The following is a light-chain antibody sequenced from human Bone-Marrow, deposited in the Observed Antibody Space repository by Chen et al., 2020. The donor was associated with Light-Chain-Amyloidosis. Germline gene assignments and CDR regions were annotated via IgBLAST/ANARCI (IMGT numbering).Light chain of an antibody. V-gene: IGLV3-21*02. CDR1: NIGSTS. CDR2: DDS. Sequence: SSVLTQPSSVSVAPGQTATIARGGNNIGSTSVHWYQPTPGQAPLLVVYDDSDRPSGIPERLSGSNSGNTATLTISRVEAGDEADYYCQVWDRSSDRPVFGGGTKLTVL. J-gene: IGLJ3*02. CDR3: QVWDRSSDRPV.